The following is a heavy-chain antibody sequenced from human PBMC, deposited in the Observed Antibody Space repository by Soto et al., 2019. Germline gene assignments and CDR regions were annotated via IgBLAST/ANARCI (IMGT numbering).Heavy chain of an antibody. CDR1: GWSFSGYY. V-gene: IGHV4-34*01. Sequence: XETLCLTCSVDGWSFSGYYWSWIRQPPGKGLEWIGEINHSGSTSYDPSLKSRVTISVDTSNNHFSLKLSSVTAADTAVYYCARGYAAPRAADWGQGTLVTVSS. CDR2: INHSGST. J-gene: IGHJ4*02. CDR3: ARGYAAPRAAD. D-gene: IGHD2-15*01.